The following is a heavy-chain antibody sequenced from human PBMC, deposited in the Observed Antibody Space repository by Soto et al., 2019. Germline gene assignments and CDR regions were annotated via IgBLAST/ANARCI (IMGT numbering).Heavy chain of an antibody. CDR3: AMVDVYVTPSPQDV. Sequence: QVQLVQSGAEVKNPGASVKVSCKASGYTFTRYGIVWARQAPGQGLEWMGWINTYNGNTNYAQNVQGRVTLTTDTXXSTAYMELRSLRSNDTAIYYCAMVDVYVTPSPQDVWGQGTTVTVSS. D-gene: IGHD3-16*01. J-gene: IGHJ6*02. CDR2: INTYNGNT. V-gene: IGHV1-18*01. CDR1: GYTFTRYG.